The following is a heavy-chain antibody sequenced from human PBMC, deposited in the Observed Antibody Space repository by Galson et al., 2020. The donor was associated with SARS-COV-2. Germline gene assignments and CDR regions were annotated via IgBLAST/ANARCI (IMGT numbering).Heavy chain of an antibody. CDR3: ARGVCSSTSCRPDY. CDR2: INAGNGNT. Sequence: ASVKVSCKASGYTFTSYAMHWVRQAPGQRLEWMGWINAGNGNTKYSQKFQGRVTITRDTSASTAYMELSSLRSEDTAVYYCARGVCSSTSCRPDYWGQGTLVTVSS. CDR1: GYTFTSYA. J-gene: IGHJ4*02. D-gene: IGHD2-2*01. V-gene: IGHV1-3*01.